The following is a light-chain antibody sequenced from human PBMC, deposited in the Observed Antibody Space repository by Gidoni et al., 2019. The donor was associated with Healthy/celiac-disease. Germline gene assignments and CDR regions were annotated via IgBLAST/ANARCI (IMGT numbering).Light chain of an antibody. CDR1: QEISNY. CDR2: DAS. Sequence: DIQMTQSPSSLSASVGDRVTITCQASQEISNYLTWYQQKPGKAPKLLIYDASNLETGVPSRFSGSGSGTDFTFTISSLQPEDIATYYCQQYDNLPITFGQGTRLEIK. V-gene: IGKV1-33*01. CDR3: QQYDNLPIT. J-gene: IGKJ5*01.